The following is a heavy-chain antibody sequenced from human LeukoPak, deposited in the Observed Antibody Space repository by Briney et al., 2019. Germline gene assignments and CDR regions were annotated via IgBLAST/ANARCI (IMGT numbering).Heavy chain of an antibody. D-gene: IGHD3-3*01. Sequence: GGSLRLSCAASGFTFSSYAMHWVRQAPGKGLEWVAVISYDGSSEYYADSVKGRFTISRDNSKNTLYLQMNSLRAEDTAVYYCAKDMLRFLEEPMDVWGQGTTVTVSS. CDR1: GFTFSSYA. V-gene: IGHV3-30-3*01. CDR2: ISYDGSSE. J-gene: IGHJ6*02. CDR3: AKDMLRFLEEPMDV.